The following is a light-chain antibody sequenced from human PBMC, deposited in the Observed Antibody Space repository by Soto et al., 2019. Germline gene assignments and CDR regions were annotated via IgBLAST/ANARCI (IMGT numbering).Light chain of an antibody. Sequence: QSVLTQPASVSGSPGQSITISCTGTSSDVGNYDFVSWYQHHPGKAPKLMIYQGSKWPSWTSNRFSGSKSGNTASLTISGLQAEDEANYYCCSYVGSSIWVFGGGTKLTVL. CDR2: QGS. J-gene: IGLJ3*02. CDR1: SSDVGNYDF. V-gene: IGLV2-23*01. CDR3: CSYVGSSIWV.